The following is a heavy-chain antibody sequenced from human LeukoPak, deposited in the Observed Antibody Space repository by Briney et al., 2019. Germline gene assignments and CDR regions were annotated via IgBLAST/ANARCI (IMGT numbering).Heavy chain of an antibody. D-gene: IGHD6-13*01. CDR3: SKGGSSWSRWDY. CDR1: GFTFSTFA. CDR2: ISSSGSGT. J-gene: IGHJ4*02. V-gene: IGHV3-23*01. Sequence: GGSLRLSCAASGFTFSTFAMSWVRQAPGKGLEWVSTISSSGSGTYYADSVKGRFTISKDNSNNALYLQMNSPRAEDTAVYFCSKGGSSWSRWDYWGQGTLVTVSS.